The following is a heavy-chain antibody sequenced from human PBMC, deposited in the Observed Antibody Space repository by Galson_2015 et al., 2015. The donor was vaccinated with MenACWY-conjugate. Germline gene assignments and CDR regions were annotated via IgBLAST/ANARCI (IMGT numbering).Heavy chain of an antibody. D-gene: IGHD3-22*01. V-gene: IGHV3-23*01. Sequence: STYYADSVKGRFTISRDNSKNTLYLQMNSLRAEDTAVYYCAKDGTVDYDSSGYSDYWGQGTLVTVSS. J-gene: IGHJ4*02. CDR2: ST. CDR3: AKDGTVDYDSSGYSDY.